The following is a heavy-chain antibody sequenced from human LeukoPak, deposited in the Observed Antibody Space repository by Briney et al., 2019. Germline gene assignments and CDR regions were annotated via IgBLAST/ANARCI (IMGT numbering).Heavy chain of an antibody. J-gene: IGHJ4*02. CDR1: GFTFSSYA. D-gene: IGHD5-24*01. V-gene: IGHV3-23*01. CDR2: ISGSGGST. CDR3: AKWSSQRATIPGALGY. Sequence: GGSLRLSCAASGFTFSSYAMSWVRQAPGKGLEWVSAISGSGGSTYYADSVKGRFTISRDNSKNTLYLQMNSLRAEDTAVYYCAKWSSQRATIPGALGYWGQGTLVTVSS.